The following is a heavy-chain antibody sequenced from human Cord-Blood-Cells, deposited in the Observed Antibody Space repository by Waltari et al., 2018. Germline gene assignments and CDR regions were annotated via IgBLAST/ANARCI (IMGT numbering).Heavy chain of an antibody. CDR3: ARVGHRYCSSTSCYGERGYDYMDV. CDR2: IIPILGTA. CDR1: NSYA. D-gene: IGHD2-2*01. V-gene: IGHV1-69*01. Sequence: NSYAISWVLSPPGQGLAWMGGIIPILGTAKYAQQFQGRVTITADEYTSTAYMEVSSLRSEDTAVYYCARVGHRYCSSTSCYGERGYDYMDVWGKGTTVTVSS. J-gene: IGHJ6*03.